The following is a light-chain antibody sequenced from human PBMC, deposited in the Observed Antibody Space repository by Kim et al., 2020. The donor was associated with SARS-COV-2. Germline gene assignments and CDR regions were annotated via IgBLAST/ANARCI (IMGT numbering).Light chain of an antibody. CDR2: AQN. CDR1: SLRSYY. CDR3: NSRDSSGNHLDVF. Sequence: GQTVRITCQGDSLRSYYASWYQQKPGQAPVLVIYAQNNWPSGIPDRFSCSSSANTASLTITGAQAEDEADYYCNSRDSSGNHLDVFFRGGTQLPVL. V-gene: IGLV3-19*01. J-gene: IGLJ2*01.